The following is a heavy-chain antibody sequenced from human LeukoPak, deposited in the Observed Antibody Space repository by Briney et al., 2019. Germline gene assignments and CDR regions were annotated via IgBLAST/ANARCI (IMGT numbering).Heavy chain of an antibody. J-gene: IGHJ4*02. V-gene: IGHV3-48*04. CDR1: GFTVNTYS. CDR2: VSSSGTI. Sequence: AGGSLRLSCAASGFTVNTYSMNWVRQAPGQGLEWISYVSSSGTIYYADSVKGRFTVSRDNAQNSLFLQMSSLRADDTAVYYCATAPMGSGRLPFFDYWGQGTLVTVSS. CDR3: ATAPMGSGRLPFFDY. D-gene: IGHD3-10*01.